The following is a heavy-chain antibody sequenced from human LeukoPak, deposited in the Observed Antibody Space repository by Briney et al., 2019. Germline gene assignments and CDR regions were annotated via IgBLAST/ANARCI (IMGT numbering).Heavy chain of an antibody. CDR3: ARGDGGGVY. CDR2: ISPYNGNT. J-gene: IGHJ4*02. V-gene: IGHV1-18*01. Sequence: ASVKVSCKASGYTFTNYGIGLVRQAPGQGLEWMGWISPYNGNTDYAQKLQGRVTMTTDTSTTTAYMELRSLRSDDTAVYYCARGDGGGVYWGQGTLVTVSS. CDR1: GYTFTNYG. D-gene: IGHD3-16*01.